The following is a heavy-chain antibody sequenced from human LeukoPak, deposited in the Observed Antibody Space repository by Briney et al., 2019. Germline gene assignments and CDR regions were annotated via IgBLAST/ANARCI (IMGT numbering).Heavy chain of an antibody. CDR3: ANMGDPGY. V-gene: IGHV3-23*01. CDR1: GFIFSNYA. Sequence: GGSLRLSCAASGFIFSNYAMIWVRQAPGKGLEWVSAISVSGGVTYYADSVQGRFTISRDSSKNTLYLQMNSLRAEDTAVYYCANMGDPGYWGQGTLVTVSS. D-gene: IGHD1-26*01. J-gene: IGHJ4*02. CDR2: ISVSGGVT.